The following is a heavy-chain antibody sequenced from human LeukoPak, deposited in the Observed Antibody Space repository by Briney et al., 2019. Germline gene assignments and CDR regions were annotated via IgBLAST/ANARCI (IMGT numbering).Heavy chain of an antibody. V-gene: IGHV1-2*02. CDR2: INPNSGGT. CDR3: ARDLFYSVSGTYYNVGRVFNY. CDR1: GYTFTTNF. Sequence: ASVKVSCKASGYTFTTNFMHWVRQAPGQGLEWMGWINPNSGGTNYAQKFQGRVTMTRDTSISTAYMELSRLRSDDTAVYYCARDLFYSVSGTYYNVGRVFNYWGQGTLVTVSS. J-gene: IGHJ4*02. D-gene: IGHD3-10*01.